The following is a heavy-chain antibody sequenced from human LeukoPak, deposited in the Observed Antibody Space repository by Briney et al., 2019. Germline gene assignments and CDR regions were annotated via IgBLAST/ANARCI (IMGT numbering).Heavy chain of an antibody. CDR3: AKDRVVVPAAIVDY. D-gene: IGHD2-2*02. CDR1: EFTFSRYG. J-gene: IGHJ4*02. Sequence: GGCLRLSCAASEFTFSRYGMSWVRQAPGKGLEWVSYISSSSSTIYYADSVKGRFTISRDNAKNSLYLQMNSLRAEDTAVYYCAKDRVVVPAAIVDYWGQGTLVTVSS. CDR2: ISSSSSTI. V-gene: IGHV3-48*01.